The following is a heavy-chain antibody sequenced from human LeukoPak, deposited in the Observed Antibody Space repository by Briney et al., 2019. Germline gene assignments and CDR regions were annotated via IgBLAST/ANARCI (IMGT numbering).Heavy chain of an antibody. J-gene: IGHJ3*02. V-gene: IGHV3-73*01. CDR2: IRSKPNSYAT. D-gene: IGHD4-17*01. CDR1: GFTFSGSA. Sequence: PGGPRNPSGAASGFTFSGSAMHWVRQASGKGLEWVGRIRSKPNSYATAYAASVKGRFTISRDDSKNTAYLQMNSLKTEDTAVYYCTRTYDYGDYFAFDIWGQGTMVTVSS. CDR3: TRTYDYGDYFAFDI.